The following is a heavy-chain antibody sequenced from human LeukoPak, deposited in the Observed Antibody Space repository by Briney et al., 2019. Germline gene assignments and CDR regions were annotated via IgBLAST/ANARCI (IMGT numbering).Heavy chain of an antibody. D-gene: IGHD6-6*01. J-gene: IGHJ6*03. Sequence: GGSLRLSCAASGFTFSSYSMNWVRQAPGKGLEWVSSISSSSSYIYYADSVKGRFTISRDNAKNSLYLQMNSLRAEDTAVYYCARGAQPVPYYYYMDVSGKGTTVTVSS. CDR1: GFTFSSYS. V-gene: IGHV3-21*01. CDR2: ISSSSSYI. CDR3: ARGAQPVPYYYYMDV.